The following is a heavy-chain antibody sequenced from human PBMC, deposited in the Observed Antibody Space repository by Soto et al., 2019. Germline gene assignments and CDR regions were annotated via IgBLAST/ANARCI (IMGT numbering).Heavy chain of an antibody. Sequence: SETLSLTCTVSGDSISSSSLYWGWIRQPPGKGLEWFGHIFHTGATYQNPTLKSPLRMSVDTSKNQFSLNLSPVTATDTAVYYCARRRIVPTTNFDYWGQGTLVTVSS. CDR3: ARRRIVPTTNFDY. D-gene: IGHD2-21*01. CDR1: GDSISSSSLY. J-gene: IGHJ4*02. V-gene: IGHV4-39*01. CDR2: IFHTGAT.